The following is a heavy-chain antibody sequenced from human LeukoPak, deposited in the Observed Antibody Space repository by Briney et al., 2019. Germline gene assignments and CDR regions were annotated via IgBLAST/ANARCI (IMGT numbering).Heavy chain of an antibody. J-gene: IGHJ5*02. CDR1: CGSFSGFY. V-gene: IGHV4-34*01. CDR3: ARSRLYCSGGSCYLSNWFGL. Sequence: PSETLSLTCAVYCGSFSGFYWSWIRQPPRKGLELIGEINHRISNNYNPYLKYRVTISVDTSKNDFSLKLSSVTAADTAVYYCARSRLYCSGGSCYLSNWFGLWGQGTLVSVSS. CDR2: INHRISN. D-gene: IGHD2-15*01.